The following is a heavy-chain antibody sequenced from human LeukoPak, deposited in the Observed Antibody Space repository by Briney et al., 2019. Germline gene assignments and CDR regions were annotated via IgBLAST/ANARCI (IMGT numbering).Heavy chain of an antibody. D-gene: IGHD3-10*01. V-gene: IGHV3-53*01. CDR3: TKLKGWYGEGFFDY. CDR1: GFAVSTNY. Sequence: GGSLRLSCAASGFAVSTNYMSWVRQAPGRGLEWVSVIYSGGTTFYADSVKGRFTISRDNSNNTLYLQMNSLRADDTAVYYCTKLKGWYGEGFFDYWGQGTLVTVSS. J-gene: IGHJ4*02. CDR2: IYSGGTT.